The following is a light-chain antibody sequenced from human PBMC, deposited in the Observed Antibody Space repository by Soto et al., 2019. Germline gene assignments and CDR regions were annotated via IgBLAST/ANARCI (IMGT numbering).Light chain of an antibody. V-gene: IGKV3-15*01. J-gene: IGKJ5*01. CDR3: QQYNNWPPIT. CDR2: DTS. CDR1: QSVSIK. Sequence: ELVMTQSPATLSVSPGARATLSCRASQSVSIKLAWYQQKPGQAPRLLIYDTSTRATGIPARFSGSGSGTEFTLTISSLQSEDFAVYYGQQYNNWPPITFGQGTRLEIK.